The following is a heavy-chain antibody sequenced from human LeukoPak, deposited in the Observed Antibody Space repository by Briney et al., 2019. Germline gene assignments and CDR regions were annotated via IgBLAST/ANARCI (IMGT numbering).Heavy chain of an antibody. D-gene: IGHD2-15*01. V-gene: IGHV1-24*01. Sequence: ASVKVSCKVSGYTLTQLSMHWVRQAPGEGIEWMGGFDPEDGEAIYTQNLQGRVTMTEDTSADTAYMELSSLRSEDTALYYCATSVVVAATYFQHWGQGTLVTVSS. CDR3: ATSVVVAATYFQH. CDR2: FDPEDGEA. CDR1: GYTLTQLS. J-gene: IGHJ1*01.